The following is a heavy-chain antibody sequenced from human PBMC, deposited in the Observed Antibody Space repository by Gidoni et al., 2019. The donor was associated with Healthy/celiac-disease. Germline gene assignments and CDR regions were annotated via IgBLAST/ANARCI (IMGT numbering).Heavy chain of an antibody. CDR3: ARAPYCSSTSCSIVY. Sequence: EVQLVESGGGLVKPGGSLRLSCAASGFTFSRYSMNWVRQAPGKGLEWVSSISSSSSYIYYADSVKGRFTISRDNAKNSLYLQMNSLRAEDTAVYYCARAPYCSSTSCSIVYWGQGTLVTVSS. J-gene: IGHJ4*02. CDR2: ISSSSSYI. CDR1: GFTFSRYS. V-gene: IGHV3-21*01. D-gene: IGHD2-2*01.